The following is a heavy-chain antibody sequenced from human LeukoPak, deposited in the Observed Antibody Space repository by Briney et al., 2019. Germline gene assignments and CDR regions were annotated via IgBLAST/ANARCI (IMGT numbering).Heavy chain of an antibody. Sequence: SETLSLTCAVYGGSFSGHYWNWLRQPPGQGLEWLGEIDHSGSTIYNPSLKSRVTISGDTSKKQFSLKMTSVAAADTAVYYCARGRRALRNAFDVWGQGTMVAVSS. CDR3: ARGRRALRNAFDV. J-gene: IGHJ3*01. CDR1: GGSFSGHY. D-gene: IGHD3-10*01. V-gene: IGHV4-34*01. CDR2: IDHSGST.